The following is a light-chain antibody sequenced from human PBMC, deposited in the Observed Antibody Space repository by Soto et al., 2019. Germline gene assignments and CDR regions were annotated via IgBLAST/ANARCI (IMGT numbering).Light chain of an antibody. CDR1: QSVLYSSDNKNY. CDR3: QQYYSTPWT. J-gene: IGKJ1*01. Sequence: DIVMTQSPDSLAVSLGARATINCKSSQSVLYSSDNKNYLAWYQQKPGQPPKLHIYWASTREFGVPDRFSGSGSGTDFTLTISSLQAEDVAVYYCQQYYSTPWTFGQGTKVEIK. CDR2: WAS. V-gene: IGKV4-1*01.